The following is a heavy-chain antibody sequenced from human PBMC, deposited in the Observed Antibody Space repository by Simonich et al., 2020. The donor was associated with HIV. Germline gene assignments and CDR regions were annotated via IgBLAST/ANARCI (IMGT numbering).Heavy chain of an antibody. Sequence: QVQLQQWGAGLLKPSETLSLTCAVYGASFSGYYWSWIRQPPGKGLEWIGEINHSGRPNYNPSLKSRGTVSVDTSKSQFSLKLRSVTAADTAVYYCARLTAAGGSNQLDYWGQGTLVTVSS. V-gene: IGHV4-34*01. J-gene: IGHJ4*02. CDR3: ARLTAAGGSNQLDY. D-gene: IGHD6-13*01. CDR2: INHSGRP. CDR1: GASFSGYY.